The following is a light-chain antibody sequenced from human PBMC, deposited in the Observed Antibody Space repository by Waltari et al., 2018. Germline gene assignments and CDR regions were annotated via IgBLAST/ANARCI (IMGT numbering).Light chain of an antibody. CDR3: AAWDDSLNAWI. V-gene: IGLV1-44*01. Sequence: QSLLTQQPSISGAPGQRFTISCSGGCSNIGRNSFNWNEQVPGTAPKRLIFLSDQRPSGVSDRFSGSKSGTSASLTITGLLSADEADYICAAWDDSLNAWIFGGGTRLTVL. J-gene: IGLJ3*02. CDR1: CSNIGRNS. CDR2: LSD.